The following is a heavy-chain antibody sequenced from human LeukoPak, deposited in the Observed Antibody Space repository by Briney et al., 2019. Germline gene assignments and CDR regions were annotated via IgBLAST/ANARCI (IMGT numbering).Heavy chain of an antibody. CDR3: ARIRSNYRGYFDY. V-gene: IGHV3-48*03. CDR1: GFTFSSYE. J-gene: IGHJ4*02. Sequence: GGSLRLSCAASGFTFSSYEMNWVRQAPGKGLEWGSYISSSGSTIYYADSVKGRFTISRDNAKNSLYLQMNSLRSEDTAVYYCARIRSNYRGYFDYWGQGTLVTVSS. D-gene: IGHD4-11*01. CDR2: ISSSGSTI.